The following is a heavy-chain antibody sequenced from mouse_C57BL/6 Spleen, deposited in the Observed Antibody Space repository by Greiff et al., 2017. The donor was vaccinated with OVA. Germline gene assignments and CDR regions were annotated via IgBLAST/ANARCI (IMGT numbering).Heavy chain of an antibody. D-gene: IGHD2-4*01. Sequence: EVMLVESEGGLVQPGSSMKLSCTASGFTFSDYYMAWVRQVPEKGLEWVANINYDGSSTYYLDSLKSRFIISRDNAKNILYLQMSSLKSEDTATYYCARFYDYDGYFDVWGTGTTVTVSS. J-gene: IGHJ1*03. CDR1: GFTFSDYY. V-gene: IGHV5-16*01. CDR3: ARFYDYDGYFDV. CDR2: INYDGSST.